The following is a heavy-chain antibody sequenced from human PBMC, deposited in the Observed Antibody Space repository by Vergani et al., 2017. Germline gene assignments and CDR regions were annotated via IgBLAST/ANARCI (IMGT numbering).Heavy chain of an antibody. J-gene: IGHJ4*02. V-gene: IGHV5-51*01. CDR3: ARLYGRDRSGSKYFDY. Sequence: EVQLVQSGAEVKKPGASLNISCQISGYSFTNYWIGWVRQMPGKGLEWMGIIHPADSDTRYSPSFQGQVTISVDKSISTAYLQRSSLRASDSAMYYCARLYGRDRSGSKYFDYWGQGTLVTVSS. D-gene: IGHD6-25*01. CDR1: GYSFTNYW. CDR2: IHPADSDT.